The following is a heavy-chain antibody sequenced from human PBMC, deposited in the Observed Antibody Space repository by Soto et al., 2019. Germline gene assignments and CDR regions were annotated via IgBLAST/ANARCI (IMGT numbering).Heavy chain of an antibody. D-gene: IGHD3-22*01. CDR2: ISYDGSNK. J-gene: IGHJ6*02. CDR3: AKDYYYDSSVSSRQGDYYYYGMDV. CDR1: GFTFSSYG. Sequence: GGSLRLSCAASGFTFSSYGMHWVRQAPGKGLEWVAVISYDGSNKYYADSVKGRLTISRDNSKNTLYLQMNSLRAEDTAVYYCAKDYYYDSSVSSRQGDYYYYGMDVWGQGTTVTVSS. V-gene: IGHV3-30*18.